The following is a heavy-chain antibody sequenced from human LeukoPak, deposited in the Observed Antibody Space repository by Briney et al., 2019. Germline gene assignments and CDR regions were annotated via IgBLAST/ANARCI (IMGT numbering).Heavy chain of an antibody. CDR1: GFSFSTYS. D-gene: IGHD6-19*01. CDR3: ARVAVAGTYYYYYYMDV. Sequence: GSLRLSCAASGFSFSTYSMNWVRQAPGKGLEWVSSNSRNSRYIYYADSMRGRFTISRDNAKNSLYLQMNSLRAEDTAVYYCARVAVAGTYYYYYYMDVWGKGTTVTVSS. CDR2: NSRNSRYI. V-gene: IGHV3-21*06. J-gene: IGHJ6*03.